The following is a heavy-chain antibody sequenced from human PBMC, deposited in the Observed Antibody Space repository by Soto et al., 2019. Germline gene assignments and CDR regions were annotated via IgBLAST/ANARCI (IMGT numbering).Heavy chain of an antibody. CDR2: TYYRSRWYN. J-gene: IGHJ6*03. Sequence: LSLTCAISGDSVSSNSAAWNWIRLSPSRGLEWLARTYYRSRWYNDYAVSVRSRIAVNPDTSKNQFSLQLTSVTPEDTAVYYCAGTTSHQWYYMDVWGKGTTVTVSS. CDR1: GDSVSSNSAA. CDR3: AGTTSHQWYYMDV. V-gene: IGHV6-1*01. D-gene: IGHD1-7*01.